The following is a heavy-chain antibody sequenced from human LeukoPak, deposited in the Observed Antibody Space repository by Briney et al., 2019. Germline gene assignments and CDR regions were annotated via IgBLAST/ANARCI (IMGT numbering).Heavy chain of an antibody. CDR3: ARAPREWLLGYYFDY. CDR2: IRYDGSNK. Sequence: PGGSLRLSCAASGFTFSSYGMHWVRQAPGKGLEWVAFIRYDGSNKYYADSVKGRFAISRDNAKNSLYLQMNSLSAEDTAVYYCARAPREWLLGYYFDYWGQGTLVTVSS. D-gene: IGHD3-3*01. J-gene: IGHJ4*02. V-gene: IGHV3-30*02. CDR1: GFTFSSYG.